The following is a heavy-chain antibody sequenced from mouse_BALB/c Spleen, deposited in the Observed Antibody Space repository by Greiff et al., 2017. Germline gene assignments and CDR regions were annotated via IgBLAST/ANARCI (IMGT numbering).Heavy chain of an antibody. CDR1: GYSITSGYY. D-gene: IGHD1-1*01. J-gene: IGHJ4*01. CDR2: ISYDGSN. CDR3: ARGGDYYGRNAMDY. V-gene: IGHV3-6*02. Sequence: VQLKESGPGLVKPSQSLSLTCSVTGYSITSGYYWNWIRQFPGNKLEWMGYISYDGSNNYNPSLKNRISITRDTSKNQFFLKLNSVTTEDTATYYCARGGDYYGRNAMDYWGQGTSVTVSS.